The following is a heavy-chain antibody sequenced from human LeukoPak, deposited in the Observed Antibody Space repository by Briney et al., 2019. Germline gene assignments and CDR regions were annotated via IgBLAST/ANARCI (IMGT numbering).Heavy chain of an antibody. V-gene: IGHV1-46*01. D-gene: IGHD4-17*01. Sequence: ASVKVSCKASGYTFTSYYMHWVRQAPGQGLEWMGIINPSGGSTSYAQKFQGRVTMTRDTSTSTVCMELSSLRSEDTAVYYCARDPSDGDYVCSRMDVWGQGTTVTVSS. CDR3: ARDPSDGDYVCSRMDV. CDR2: INPSGGST. CDR1: GYTFTSYY. J-gene: IGHJ6*02.